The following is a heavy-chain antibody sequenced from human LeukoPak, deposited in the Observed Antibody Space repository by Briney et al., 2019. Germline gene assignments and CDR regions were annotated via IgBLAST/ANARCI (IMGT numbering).Heavy chain of an antibody. J-gene: IGHJ3*02. D-gene: IGHD2-2*01. V-gene: IGHV1-8*01. CDR2: MNPNSGNT. CDR3: ASQGASTRLDAFDI. Sequence: ASVKVSCKASGYTFTSYDIHWVRQATGQGLEWMGWMNPNSGNTGYAQKFQGRVTMTRNTSISTAYMELSSLRSEDTAVYYCASQGASTRLDAFDIWGQGTMVTVSS. CDR1: GYTFTSYD.